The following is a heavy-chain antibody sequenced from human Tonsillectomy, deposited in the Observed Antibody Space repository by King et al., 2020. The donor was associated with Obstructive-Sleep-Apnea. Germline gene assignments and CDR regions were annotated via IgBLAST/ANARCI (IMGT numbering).Heavy chain of an antibody. CDR1: GFTFSSYA. V-gene: IGHV3-23*04. J-gene: IGHJ5*02. Sequence: VQLVESGGGLVQPGGSLRLSCAASGFTFSSYAMSWVRQAPGKGLEWVSAIGGSGGNTYYADSVKGRFTISRDNSKNTLYLQVNSLRAEDTAVYYCAKDSRHYDILTGTRHNWFDPWGQGTLVTVSS. D-gene: IGHD3-9*01. CDR3: AKDSRHYDILTGTRHNWFDP. CDR2: IGGSGGNT.